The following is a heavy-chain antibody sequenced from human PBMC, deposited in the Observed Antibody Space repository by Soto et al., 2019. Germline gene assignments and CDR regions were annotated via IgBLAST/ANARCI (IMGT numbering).Heavy chain of an antibody. CDR3: ARCGGYYGSGAYYRGYFDY. CDR2: LNPDTAST. Sequence: ASVKVSCKASGYSFANYTIHWVRQAPGQGLEWMGWLNPDTASTKFSPKFQGRVIITRDKSANTAFMQLTSLTSEDTAPYYCARCGGYYGSGAYYRGYFDYWGLGTLVTVSS. J-gene: IGHJ4*02. CDR1: GYSFANYT. V-gene: IGHV1-3*01. D-gene: IGHD3-10*01.